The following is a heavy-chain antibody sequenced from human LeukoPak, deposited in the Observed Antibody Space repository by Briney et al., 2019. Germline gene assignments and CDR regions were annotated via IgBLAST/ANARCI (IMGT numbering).Heavy chain of an antibody. CDR1: GDNVSSNSAA. CDR3: ARGIPILDY. J-gene: IGHJ4*02. Sequence: SQTVSLTCAISGDNVSSNSAAWNRIRQSPSRGLEWLGRIYYRSKWYNDDAVSVKSRITINPDTSRNQFSLQLNSVTPEDTAVYYCARGIPILDYWGEGPVVTVSS. V-gene: IGHV6-1*01. CDR2: IYYRSKWYN. D-gene: IGHD2-2*02.